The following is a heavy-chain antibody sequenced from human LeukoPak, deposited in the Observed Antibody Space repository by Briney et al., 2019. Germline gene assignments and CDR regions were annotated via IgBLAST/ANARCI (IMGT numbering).Heavy chain of an antibody. D-gene: IGHD6-13*01. CDR2: ISGSGGST. J-gene: IGHJ4*02. Sequence: PGGSLRLSCAASGLTFSSYAMSWVRQAPGKGLEWVSAISGSGGSTYYADSVKGRFTISRDNSKNTLYLQMNSLRAEDTAVYYCAKALSIAAAGTPGFCSPGYWGQGTLVTVSS. CDR1: GLTFSSYA. V-gene: IGHV3-23*01. CDR3: AKALSIAAAGTPGFCSPGY.